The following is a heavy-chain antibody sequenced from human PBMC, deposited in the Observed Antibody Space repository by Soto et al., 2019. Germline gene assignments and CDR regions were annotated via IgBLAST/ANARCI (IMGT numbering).Heavy chain of an antibody. V-gene: IGHV1-18*01. J-gene: IGHJ6*02. CDR2: ISAYNGNT. CDR3: ARWWGVVTVDPDYYYGMDV. CDR1: GYTVTSYG. D-gene: IGHD2-21*02. Sequence: QVQLVQSGAEVKKPGASVKVSCKASGYTVTSYGISWVRQAPGQGLEWMGWISAYNGNTNYAQKLQGRVTMTTDTSTSTAYMELRSLRSDDTAVYYCARWWGVVTVDPDYYYGMDVWGQGTTVTVSS.